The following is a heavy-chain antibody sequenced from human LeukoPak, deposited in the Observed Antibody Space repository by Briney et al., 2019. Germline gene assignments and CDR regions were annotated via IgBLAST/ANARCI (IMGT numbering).Heavy chain of an antibody. CDR2: ISWNSGSI. CDR3: AKDSNVDIAAPEDY. D-gene: IGHD5-12*01. Sequence: GGSLRLSCAASGFTFDDYAMHWVRQAPGKGLEWVSGISWNSGSIGYADSVKGRFTISRDNAKNSLYLQMNSLRAEDTALYYCAKDSNVDIAAPEDYWGQGTLVTVSS. CDR1: GFTFDDYA. V-gene: IGHV3-9*01. J-gene: IGHJ4*02.